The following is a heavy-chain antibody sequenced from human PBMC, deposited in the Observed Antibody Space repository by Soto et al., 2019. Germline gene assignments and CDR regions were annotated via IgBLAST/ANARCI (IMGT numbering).Heavy chain of an antibody. D-gene: IGHD3-10*01. Sequence: GGSLRLSCAASGFTFSSYSMNWVRQAPGKGLEWVSYISSSSSTIYYADSVKGRFTISRDNAKNSLYLQMNSLRDEDTAVYYCARDLFRGRSNYYGSGSYYQPSDYWGQGTLVTVSS. CDR1: GFTFSSYS. CDR3: ARDLFRGRSNYYGSGSYYQPSDY. V-gene: IGHV3-48*02. CDR2: ISSSSSTI. J-gene: IGHJ4*02.